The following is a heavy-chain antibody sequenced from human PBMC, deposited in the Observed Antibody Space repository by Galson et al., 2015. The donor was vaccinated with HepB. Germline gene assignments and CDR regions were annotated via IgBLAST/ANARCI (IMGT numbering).Heavy chain of an antibody. D-gene: IGHD6-19*01. V-gene: IGHV3-23*01. CDR1: GFTFSSYA. CDR3: AKDHPVLQGVAVAGVRHYTHSLFDY. J-gene: IGHJ4*02. Sequence: SLRLSCAASGFTFSSYAMSWVRQAPGKGLEWVSAISGSGGSTYYADSVKGRFTISRDNSKNTLYLQMNSLRAEDTAVYYCAKDHPVLQGVAVAGVRHYTHSLFDYWGQGTLVTVSS. CDR2: ISGSGGST.